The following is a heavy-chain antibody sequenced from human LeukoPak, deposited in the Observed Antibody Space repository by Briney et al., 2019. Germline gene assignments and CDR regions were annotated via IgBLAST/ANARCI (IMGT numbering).Heavy chain of an antibody. J-gene: IGHJ4*02. V-gene: IGHV3-23*01. Sequence: QTGGSLRLSCAASGFTFSSYAMSWVRQAPGKGLEWVSAISGSGTSTYYADSVKGRFTISRDNSKNTLYLQMNSLRAEDTAVYYCAKTLVVTPRSFDYWGQGTLVTVSS. CDR2: ISGSGTST. CDR1: GFTFSSYA. CDR3: AKTLVVTPRSFDY. D-gene: IGHD2-15*01.